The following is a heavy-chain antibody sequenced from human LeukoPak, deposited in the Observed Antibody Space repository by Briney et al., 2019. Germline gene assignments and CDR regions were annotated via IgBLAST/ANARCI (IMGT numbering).Heavy chain of an antibody. CDR1: GFTFSSYD. J-gene: IGHJ4*02. V-gene: IGHV3-23*01. Sequence: GGSLRLSCAASGFTFSSYDMSWVRQAPGKGLEWVSAISGSGGSTYYADSVKGRFTISRDNSKNTLYLQMNSLRAEDTAVYYCAKDLDYGDSSYFDYWGQGTLVTVSS. D-gene: IGHD4-17*01. CDR2: ISGSGGST. CDR3: AKDLDYGDSSYFDY.